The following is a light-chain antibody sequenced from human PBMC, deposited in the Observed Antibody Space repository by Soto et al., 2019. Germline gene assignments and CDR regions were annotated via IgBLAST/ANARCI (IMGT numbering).Light chain of an antibody. CDR2: EVS. Sequence: QSVLTQPASVSGSPGQSITISCTGTSSDVGGYNYVSWYQQHPGKAPNLMIYEVSNRPSGVSNRFSGSKSGNTASLTTSGLQAEDDADYYCNSYTSSNTLNLVFGGGTKLTVL. V-gene: IGLV2-14*01. J-gene: IGLJ3*02. CDR1: SSDVGGYNY. CDR3: NSYTSSNTLNLV.